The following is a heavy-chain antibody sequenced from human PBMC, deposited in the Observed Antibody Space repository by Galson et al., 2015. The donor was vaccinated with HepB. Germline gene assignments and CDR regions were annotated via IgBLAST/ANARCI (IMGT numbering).Heavy chain of an antibody. Sequence: SLSLSCAASGFPFRNFGMHWVRQAPGKGLEWVAVIWYDDGSNKKYADSVKGRFTISRDNSKNTLYLQMNSLTVEDTAVYYCARGPRLQLERVDYWGQGTLVTVSS. CDR3: ARGPRLQLERVDY. CDR1: GFPFRNFG. D-gene: IGHD1-1*01. V-gene: IGHV3-33*01. CDR2: IWYDDGSNK. J-gene: IGHJ4*02.